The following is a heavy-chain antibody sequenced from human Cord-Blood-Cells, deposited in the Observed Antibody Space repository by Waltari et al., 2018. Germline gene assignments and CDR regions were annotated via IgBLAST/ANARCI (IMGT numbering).Heavy chain of an antibody. Sequence: QVQLVESGGGVVQPGRSLRLSCAASGLTLSRYCMHWVRPAPGKGLERVAVISYDGSNKYYADSVKGRFTISRDNSKNTLYLQMNSLRAEDTAVYYCAKEISPTIFGVVTYFDYWGQGTLVTVSS. CDR3: AKEISPTIFGVVTYFDY. CDR1: GLTLSRYC. CDR2: ISYDGSNK. V-gene: IGHV3-30*18. J-gene: IGHJ4*02. D-gene: IGHD3-3*01.